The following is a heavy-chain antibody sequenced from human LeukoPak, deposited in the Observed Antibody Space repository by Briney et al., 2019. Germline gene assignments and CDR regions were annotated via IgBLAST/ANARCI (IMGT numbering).Heavy chain of an antibody. J-gene: IGHJ4*02. CDR1: GGSISSGDYY. CDR3: ARGPGPLYFDC. Sequence: SETLSLTCTVSGGSISSGDYYWGWIRQPPGKCLEWIGYIYYSGSTYYNPSLKSRVTISVDTSKNQFSLNLSSVTAADTAVYYCARGPGPLYFDCWGQGTLVTVSS. V-gene: IGHV4-31*03. CDR2: IYYSGST.